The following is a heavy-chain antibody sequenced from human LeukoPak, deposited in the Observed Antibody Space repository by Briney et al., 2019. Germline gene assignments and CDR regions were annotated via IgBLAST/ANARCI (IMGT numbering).Heavy chain of an antibody. J-gene: IGHJ5*02. Sequence: SETLSLTCTVSGGSISSYYWSWIRQPPGKGLEWIGYISYSGSPNYNPSLKSRVTISVETSKNQFSLKLSSVTAADTAVYYCARCLSMVRGRNQKGWFDPWGQGTLVTVSS. D-gene: IGHD3-10*01. CDR3: ARCLSMVRGRNQKGWFDP. CDR2: ISYSGSP. V-gene: IGHV4-59*12. CDR1: GGSISSYY.